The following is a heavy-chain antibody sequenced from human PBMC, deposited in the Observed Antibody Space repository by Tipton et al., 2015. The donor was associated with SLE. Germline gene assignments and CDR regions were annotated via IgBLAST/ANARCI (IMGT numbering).Heavy chain of an antibody. V-gene: IGHV1-46*01. Sequence: QVQLVQSGAEVKKPGASVKVSCKAFGYTFTSYYMHWVRQAPGQGLEWMGIINPSGGSTTYAQKFQGRVTMTRDTSTSTVYMELSSLRSEDTVVYYCASNGGGLNACDIWGQGTMVTVSS. J-gene: IGHJ3*02. CDR2: INPSGGST. CDR3: ASNGGGLNACDI. CDR1: GYTFTSYY. D-gene: IGHD3-16*01.